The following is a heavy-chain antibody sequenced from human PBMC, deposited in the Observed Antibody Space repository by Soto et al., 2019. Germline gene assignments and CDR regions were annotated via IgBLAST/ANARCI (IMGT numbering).Heavy chain of an antibody. CDR2: IWYDGSNK. V-gene: IGHV3-33*01. Sequence: ESGGGVVQPGRSLRLSCAASGFTFSSYGMHWVRQAPGKGPEWVAVIWYDGSNKYYADSVKGRFTISRDNSKNTLYLQMNSLRAEDTAVYYCARGPAGTTGWFDPWGQGTLVTVSS. CDR1: GFTFSSYG. J-gene: IGHJ5*02. D-gene: IGHD1-1*01. CDR3: ARGPAGTTGWFDP.